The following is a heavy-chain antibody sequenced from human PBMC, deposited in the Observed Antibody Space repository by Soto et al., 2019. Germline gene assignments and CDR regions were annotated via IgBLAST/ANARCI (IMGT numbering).Heavy chain of an antibody. CDR3: ASAEYYYATSGWYY. CDR2: ISSSSSYI. CDR1: GFTFSTYS. D-gene: IGHD3-22*01. Sequence: EVQLVESGGGLVKPGGSLRLSCAASGFTFSTYSMNWVRQAPGKGLEWVSSISSSSSYIYYADSVKGRFTISRDNAKNSLYLQMNSLRAEDTAVYYCASAEYYYATSGWYYWGQGTLVTVSS. J-gene: IGHJ4*02. V-gene: IGHV3-21*01.